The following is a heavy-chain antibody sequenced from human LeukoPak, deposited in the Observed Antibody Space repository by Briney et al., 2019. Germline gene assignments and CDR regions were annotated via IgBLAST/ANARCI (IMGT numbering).Heavy chain of an antibody. CDR1: GYRFTDYW. D-gene: IGHD1-26*01. V-gene: IGHV5-51*01. CDR3: ARGAAGATPDYYYFGLDV. CDR2: IYPGDSET. J-gene: IGHJ6*01. Sequence: GESLKISCKGSGYRFTDYWIGWVRQMPGQGLEWMGIIYPGDSETRYSPSFQGQVTISADKSINTAHLQWSSLKASDTAMYYCARGAAGATPDYYYFGLDVWGQGTTVRVSS.